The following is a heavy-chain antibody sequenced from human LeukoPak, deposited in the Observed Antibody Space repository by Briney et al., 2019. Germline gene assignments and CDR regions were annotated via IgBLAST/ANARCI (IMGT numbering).Heavy chain of an antibody. D-gene: IGHD3-3*01. CDR3: ARDRGYDFWSGAPGYYYYYYMDV. CDR1: GYTFTGYY. J-gene: IGHJ6*03. V-gene: IGHV1-2*02. CDR2: INPNSGGT. Sequence: GASVKVSCKASGYTFTGYYMHWVRQAPGQGLEWMGWINPNSGGTNYAQKFQGRVTMTRDTSISTAYMELSRLRSDDTAVYYCARDRGYDFWSGAPGYYYYYYMDVWGKGTTVTVSS.